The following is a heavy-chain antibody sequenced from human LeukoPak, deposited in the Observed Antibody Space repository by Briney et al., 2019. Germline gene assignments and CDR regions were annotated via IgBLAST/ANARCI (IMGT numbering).Heavy chain of an antibody. CDR3: ARRSRVTMIVVVIRNAFDI. V-gene: IGHV4-34*01. CDR2: INHSGST. D-gene: IGHD3-22*01. Sequence: PSETLSLTCAVYGGSFSGYYWSWIRQPPGKGLEWIGEINHSGSTNYNPSLKSRVTISVDTSKNQFSLKLSSVTAADTAVYYCARRSRVTMIVVVIRNAFDIWGQGTMVTVSS. J-gene: IGHJ3*02. CDR1: GGSFSGYY.